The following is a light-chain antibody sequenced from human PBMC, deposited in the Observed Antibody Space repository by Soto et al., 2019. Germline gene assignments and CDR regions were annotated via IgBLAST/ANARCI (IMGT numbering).Light chain of an antibody. J-gene: IGLJ1*01. V-gene: IGLV2-14*01. Sequence: QSALTQPASVSGSPGQSITISCTGTSSDVGGYNYVSWYQQHPGKAPILMIYDVSNRPSGVSNRFSGSMSGNTASLTISGLQAEDEADYYCSSYTSSSTLDVFGTGTKLTVL. CDR2: DVS. CDR3: SSYTSSSTLDV. CDR1: SSDVGGYNY.